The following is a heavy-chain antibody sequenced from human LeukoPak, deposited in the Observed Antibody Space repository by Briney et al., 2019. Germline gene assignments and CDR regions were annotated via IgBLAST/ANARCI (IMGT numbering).Heavy chain of an antibody. CDR2: IGTAGDT. CDR1: GFTFRTYD. D-gene: IGHD5-12*01. V-gene: IGHV3-13*01. Sequence: GGSLRLSCAAPGFTFRTYDFHWVRQVKGIGLEWVSGIGTAGDTYYAGSVKGRFTISRENAKNSLYLQMNSLRAGDTALYYCVRVAWLDYHSMDVWGQGTTVTVSS. CDR3: VRVAWLDYHSMDV. J-gene: IGHJ6*02.